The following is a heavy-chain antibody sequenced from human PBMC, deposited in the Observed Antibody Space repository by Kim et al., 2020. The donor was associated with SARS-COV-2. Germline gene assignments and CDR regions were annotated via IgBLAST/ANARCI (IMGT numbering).Heavy chain of an antibody. J-gene: IGHJ4*02. V-gene: IGHV1-69*02. D-gene: IGHD3-22*01. CDR3: ASTARDYDSSGLYFDY. Sequence: KFQGGVTITADKSTSTAYMELSSLRSEDTAVYYCASTARDYDSSGLYFDYWGQGTLVTVSS.